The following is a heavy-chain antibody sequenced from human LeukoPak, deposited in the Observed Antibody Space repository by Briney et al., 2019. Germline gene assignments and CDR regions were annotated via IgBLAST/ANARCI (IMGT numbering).Heavy chain of an antibody. CDR1: GFTFSSYA. CDR3: ARVYSSSWYSFDY. Sequence: GGSLRLSCAASGFTFSSYAMSWVRQAPGKGLEWVSAISGSGGSTYYADSVKGRFTISRDNAKNTLYLQMNSLRAEDTAVYYCARVYSSSWYSFDYWGQGTLVTVSS. CDR2: ISGSGGST. J-gene: IGHJ4*02. D-gene: IGHD6-13*01. V-gene: IGHV3-23*01.